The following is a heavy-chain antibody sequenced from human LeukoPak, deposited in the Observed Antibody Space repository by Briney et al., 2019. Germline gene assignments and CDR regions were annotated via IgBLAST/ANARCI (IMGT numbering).Heavy chain of an antibody. V-gene: IGHV3-7*04. CDR2: IKQDGSDK. J-gene: IGHJ4*02. CDR3: ARDFFDK. Sequence: GGSLRLSCATSGFTFSNYWMSCVRQAPGKGLEWVANIKQDGSDKYYVDSVKGRFTISRDNAKNSLFLQMNSLRAEDTAVYYCARDFFDKWGQGTLVTVSS. CDR1: GFTFSNYW.